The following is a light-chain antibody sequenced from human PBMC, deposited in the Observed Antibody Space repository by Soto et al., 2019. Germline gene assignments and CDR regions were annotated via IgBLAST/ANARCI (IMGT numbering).Light chain of an antibody. J-gene: IGKJ1*01. CDR1: QGISNY. Sequence: DIQMTQTPSSLSASIGDRVTITCRASQGISNYLAWYQQKPGKVPKLLIYAPSTLQSGVPSRVSGSGSGTEFTLTISSLQPEDVATYYCLKYLSARWTFGQGTKVEIK. V-gene: IGKV1-27*01. CDR3: LKYLSARWT. CDR2: APS.